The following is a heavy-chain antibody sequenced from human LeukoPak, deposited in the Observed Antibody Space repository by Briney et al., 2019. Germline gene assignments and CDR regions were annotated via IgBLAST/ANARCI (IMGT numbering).Heavy chain of an antibody. D-gene: IGHD1-26*01. J-gene: IGHJ6*03. Sequence: SETLSLTCTVSGGSISSYYWSWIRQPPGKGLEWIGYIYYSGSTNYNPSLKSRVTISVDTSKNQFSLKLSSVTAADTAVYYCARTMGGDYYYYYMDVWGKGTTVTVSS. CDR3: ARTMGGDYYYYYMDV. CDR2: IYYSGST. V-gene: IGHV4-59*01. CDR1: GGSISSYY.